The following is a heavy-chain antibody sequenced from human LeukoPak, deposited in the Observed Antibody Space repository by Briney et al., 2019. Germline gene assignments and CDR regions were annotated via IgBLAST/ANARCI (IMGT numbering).Heavy chain of an antibody. CDR2: VSSDGGTT. J-gene: IGHJ4*02. V-gene: IGHV3-30*18. CDR1: GFTFSSHG. D-gene: IGHD2-15*01. CDR3: TKESATGSRYSFDY. Sequence: GGSLRLSCAASGFTFSSHGIHWVRQAPGKGLEWVAVVSSDGGTTYYADSVKGRFTISRDNSKNTLYLQMNSLRGEDTATYYCTKESATGSRYSFDYWGQGTLVTVSS.